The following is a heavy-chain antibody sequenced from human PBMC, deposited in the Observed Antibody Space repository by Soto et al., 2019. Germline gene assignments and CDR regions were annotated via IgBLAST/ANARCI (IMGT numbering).Heavy chain of an antibody. J-gene: IGHJ4*02. CDR2: IRSSGGGT. D-gene: IGHD3-9*01. V-gene: IGHV3-23*01. Sequence: SLSPSSALSGFIFHTYAMSWVRQAPGKGLEWVAFIRSSGGGTYYADSVKGRFTISRDNSKNAVYLQMNSVRDEDTAVYYCAKDGDFYDIPTGYFVTGYYFDNWGQGTLVTVSS. CDR1: GFIFHTYA. CDR3: AKDGDFYDIPTGYFVTGYYFDN.